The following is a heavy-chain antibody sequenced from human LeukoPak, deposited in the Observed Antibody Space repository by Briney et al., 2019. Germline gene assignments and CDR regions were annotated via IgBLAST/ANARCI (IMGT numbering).Heavy chain of an antibody. Sequence: ASVKVSCKASGYTFTSYGISWVRQTPGQGLEWMGWISAYNGNTNYAQKLQGRVTMTTDTSTSTAYMELRSLRSDDTAVYYCASGYSGYDWSEYFQHWGQGTLVTVFS. V-gene: IGHV1-18*01. J-gene: IGHJ1*01. CDR2: ISAYNGNT. CDR3: ASGYSGYDWSEYFQH. D-gene: IGHD5-12*01. CDR1: GYTFTSYG.